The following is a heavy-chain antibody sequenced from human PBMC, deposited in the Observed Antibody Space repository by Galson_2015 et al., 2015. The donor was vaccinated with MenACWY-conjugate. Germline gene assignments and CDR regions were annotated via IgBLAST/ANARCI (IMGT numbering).Heavy chain of an antibody. J-gene: IGHJ4*02. V-gene: IGHV5-51*01. CDR1: GYTFTSNW. Sequence: QSGAEVKKPGESLKISCKGSGYTFTSNWLGWVRQVPGKGLEWMGIIYPGDSDTRYTPSFQGHVTISADKSINTAYLQWGSLEASDTAMYYCARQGFGSSSLDYWGQGTLVTVSS. D-gene: IGHD6-6*01. CDR3: ARQGFGSSSLDY. CDR2: IYPGDSDT.